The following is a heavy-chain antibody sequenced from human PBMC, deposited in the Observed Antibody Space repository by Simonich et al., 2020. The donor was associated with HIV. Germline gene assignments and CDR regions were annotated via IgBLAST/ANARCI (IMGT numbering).Heavy chain of an antibody. CDR3: ARGHATYYYDSSGYY. D-gene: IGHD3-22*01. V-gene: IGHV3-74*01. CDR1: GVTFSSYW. Sequence: EVQLVESGGGLVQPGGSLRLSCAASGVTFSSYWMHWVRQAPGKGGVGVSLINSDGIRTIYADSVKVRFTISRDNAKNTLYLQMNSLRAEDTAVYYCARGHATYYYDSSGYYWGQGTLVTVSS. J-gene: IGHJ4*02. CDR2: INSDGIRT.